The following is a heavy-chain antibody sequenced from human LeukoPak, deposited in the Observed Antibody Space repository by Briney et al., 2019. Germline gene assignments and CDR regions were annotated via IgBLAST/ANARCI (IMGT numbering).Heavy chain of an antibody. CDR2: IYHSGST. CDR1: GYSISSGYY. CDR3: ARKVVEVVVAASRDLIAYFDY. J-gene: IGHJ4*02. Sequence: SXXLSLTXAVSGYSISSGYYWDWIRPPPGKGLEWIGSIYHSGSTYYNPSLKRRVTISVDTSKHQFSLKLSSVTAADTAVYYCARKVVEVVVAASRDLIAYFDYWGQGTLVTVSS. V-gene: IGHV4-38-2*01. D-gene: IGHD2-15*01.